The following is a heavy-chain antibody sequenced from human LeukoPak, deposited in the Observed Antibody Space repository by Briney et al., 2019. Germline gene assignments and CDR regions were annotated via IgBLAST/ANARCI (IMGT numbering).Heavy chain of an antibody. D-gene: IGHD3-22*01. CDR3: ARVAEEHYDSSGYYFDY. CDR1: GYTFTSYG. J-gene: IGHJ4*02. V-gene: IGHV1-18*01. Sequence: GASVKVSCKASGYTFTSYGISWVRQAPGQGLEWMGWISAYNGNTNYAQKLQGRVTMTTDTSTSTAYMELRSLRSDDTAVHYCARVAEEHYDSSGYYFDYWGQGTLVTVSS. CDR2: ISAYNGNT.